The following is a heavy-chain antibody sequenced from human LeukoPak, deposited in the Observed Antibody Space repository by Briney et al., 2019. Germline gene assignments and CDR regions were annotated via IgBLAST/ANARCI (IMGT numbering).Heavy chain of an antibody. Sequence: GGSLRLSCTASGFTFSSFWMAWVRQAPGKGLEWVANIKQDGSTQHYGDSVKGRFTISRDNAKNSLYLQMNNLRAEDTALYYCATSYDSSGCDWGQGTLVTVSS. CDR3: ATSYDSSGCD. J-gene: IGHJ4*02. CDR2: IKQDGSTQ. V-gene: IGHV3-7*01. CDR1: GFTFSSFW. D-gene: IGHD3-22*01.